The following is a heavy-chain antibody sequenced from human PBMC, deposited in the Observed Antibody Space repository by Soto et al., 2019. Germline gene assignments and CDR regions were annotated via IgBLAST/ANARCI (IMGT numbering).Heavy chain of an antibody. J-gene: IGHJ4*02. Sequence: QVQLQESGPGLVKPSQTLSLTCTVSGGSISSGGYCWSWIRQHPGKGLEWIGYIYYSGSTYYNPSLKSRVTISVDTSKNQFSLKLSSVTAADTAVYYCARTSYCSGGSCRGPFDYWGQGTLVTVSS. CDR2: IYYSGST. CDR3: ARTSYCSGGSCRGPFDY. CDR1: GGSISSGGYC. D-gene: IGHD2-15*01. V-gene: IGHV4-31*03.